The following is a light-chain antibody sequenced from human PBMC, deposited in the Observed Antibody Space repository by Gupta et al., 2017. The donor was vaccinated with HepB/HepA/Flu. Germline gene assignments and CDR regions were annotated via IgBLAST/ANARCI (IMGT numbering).Light chain of an antibody. Sequence: DIQMTQSPSSLSASVGDRVTITCRASQNINIYLHWYQQKAGKAPKLLISGTSSLQSGVPSRFSGSGSGTEFTLTISSLQPEDFATYYCQQTSRTPLTFGGGTNVEIK. V-gene: IGKV1-39*01. CDR3: QQTSRTPLT. CDR2: GTS. CDR1: QNINIY. J-gene: IGKJ4*01.